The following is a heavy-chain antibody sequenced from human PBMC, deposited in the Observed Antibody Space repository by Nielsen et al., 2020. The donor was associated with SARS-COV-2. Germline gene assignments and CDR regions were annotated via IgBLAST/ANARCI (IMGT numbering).Heavy chain of an antibody. D-gene: IGHD2-21*02. CDR3: AGGDPTHDAFDI. V-gene: IGHV4-31*03. Sequence: SETLSLTCTVSGGSISSGGYYWSWIRQHPGKGLEWIGYIYYSGSTYYNPSLKSRVTISVDTSKNQFSLKLSSVTAADTAVYYCAGGDPTHDAFDIWGQGTMVTVSS. CDR2: IYYSGST. CDR1: GGSISSGGYY. J-gene: IGHJ3*02.